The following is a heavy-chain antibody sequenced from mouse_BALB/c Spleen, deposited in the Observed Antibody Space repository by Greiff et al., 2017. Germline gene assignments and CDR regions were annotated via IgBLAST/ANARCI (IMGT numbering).Heavy chain of an antibody. CDR1: GYSITSGYY. CDR2: ISYDGSN. D-gene: IGHD1-1*01. J-gene: IGHJ2*01. CDR3: AREGGSSHFDY. V-gene: IGHV3-6*02. Sequence: EVQLLESGPGLVKPSQSLSLTCSVTGYSITSGYYWNWIRQFPGNKLEWMGYISYDGSNNYNPSLKNRISITRDTSKNQFFLKLNSVTTEDTATYYCAREGGSSHFDYWGQGTTLTVSS.